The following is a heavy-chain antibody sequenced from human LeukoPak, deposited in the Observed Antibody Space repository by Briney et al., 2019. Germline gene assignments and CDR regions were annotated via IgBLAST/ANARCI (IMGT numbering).Heavy chain of an antibody. CDR2: VKSKNDGGTT. J-gene: IGHJ4*02. CDR3: TTVSATGTPFL. CDR1: GFTFSTYS. Sequence: PGGSLRLSCAASGFTFSTYSMNWVRQAPGKGLEWVGRVKSKNDGGTTDFAAPVKGRFTISRDDSKDTVYLQMNSLKTEDTAVYYCTTVSATGTPFLWGQGTLVTVSS. D-gene: IGHD1-1*01. V-gene: IGHV3-15*01.